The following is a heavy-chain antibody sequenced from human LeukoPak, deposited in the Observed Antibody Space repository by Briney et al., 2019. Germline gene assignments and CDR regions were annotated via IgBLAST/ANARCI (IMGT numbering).Heavy chain of an antibody. V-gene: IGHV4-4*07. CDR3: HGSGSYYFDAFDI. Sequence: PSETLSLTCTVSGGSISSYYWSWIRQPAGKGLEWIGRIYTSGSTNYNPSLKSRVTMSVDTSKNQFSLKLSSVTAADTAVYYCHGSGSYYFDAFDIWGQGTMVTVSS. J-gene: IGHJ3*02. CDR2: IYTSGST. D-gene: IGHD3-10*01. CDR1: GGSISSYY.